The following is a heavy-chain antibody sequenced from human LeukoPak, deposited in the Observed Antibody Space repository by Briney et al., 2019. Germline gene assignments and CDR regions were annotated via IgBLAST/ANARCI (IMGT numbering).Heavy chain of an antibody. CDR3: ARDRDYADYRPPPYYHYMDV. D-gene: IGHD4-17*01. V-gene: IGHV1-2*02. CDR2: INPNSGGT. CDR1: GYTFTVYY. Sequence: RASVKVSCKASGYTFTVYYMHWVRQAPAQGLEWMGWINPNSGGTNYAQKFQGRVTMTRDTSISTAFMELRRLRSDAPAVYYCARDRDYADYRPPPYYHYMDVWGKGTTVTVSS. J-gene: IGHJ6*03.